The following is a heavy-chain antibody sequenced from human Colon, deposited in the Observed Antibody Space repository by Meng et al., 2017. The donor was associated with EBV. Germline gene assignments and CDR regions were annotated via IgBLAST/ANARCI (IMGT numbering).Heavy chain of an antibody. D-gene: IGHD3-9*01. Sequence: QGRLKQLGSGLLKPSETLSLPCTVNGGSFSGYVWSWVRQPPGKGMEWIGEVSHPGSANYNPSLKSRVTISVDASEKQFSLRLTSVTAADSAVYYCARVPTTGYKDHWGQGTLVTVSS. CDR3: ARVPTTGYKDH. CDR2: VSHPGSA. V-gene: IGHV4-34*01. J-gene: IGHJ4*02. CDR1: GGSFSGYV.